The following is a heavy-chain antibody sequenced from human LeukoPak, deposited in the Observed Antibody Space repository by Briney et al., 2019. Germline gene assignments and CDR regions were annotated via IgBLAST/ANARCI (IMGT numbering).Heavy chain of an antibody. CDR1: GFTFSSYA. J-gene: IGHJ4*02. CDR2: ISNSGDNT. CDR3: AREVVSSPSYFDS. Sequence: GGSLRLSCAASGFTFSSYAMSWVRQAPGKGLEWVSAISNSGDNTYYAESVRGRFTISRDNSKNTPYLLMNSLIPEDTAVYYCAREVVSSPSYFDSWGQGTLVTVSS. V-gene: IGHV3-23*01. D-gene: IGHD2-15*01.